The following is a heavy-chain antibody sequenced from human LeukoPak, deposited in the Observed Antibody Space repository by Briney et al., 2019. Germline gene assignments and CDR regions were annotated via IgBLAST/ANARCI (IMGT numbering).Heavy chain of an antibody. D-gene: IGHD2/OR15-2a*01. CDR2: IYTSGHT. J-gene: IGHJ5*02. CDR3: TRGDNT. CDR1: GGSISSGSSY. Sequence: SQTLSLTCTVSGGSISSGSSYWSWIRQPAGKGLEWIGRIYTSGHTNYKPSLQSRVTISVDTAKNQFSLKLSSVTAADTAVYYCTRGDNTWGQGTLVTVSS. V-gene: IGHV4-61*02.